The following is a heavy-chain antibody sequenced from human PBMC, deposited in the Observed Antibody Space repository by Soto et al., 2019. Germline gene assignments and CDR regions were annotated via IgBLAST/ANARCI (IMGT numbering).Heavy chain of an antibody. Sequence: PSETLSLTCTVSSGSVSSDNWWSWVRQSPGTGLEWIGEIHHGGTTSYNPSLRSRVSISVDKSKDQFSLNLYSVTAADTAIYYCAYNGYYSCGHWGQGILVTVSS. CDR1: SGSVSSDNW. V-gene: IGHV4-4*02. CDR3: AYNGYYSCGH. D-gene: IGHD5-12*01. J-gene: IGHJ4*02. CDR2: IHHGGTT.